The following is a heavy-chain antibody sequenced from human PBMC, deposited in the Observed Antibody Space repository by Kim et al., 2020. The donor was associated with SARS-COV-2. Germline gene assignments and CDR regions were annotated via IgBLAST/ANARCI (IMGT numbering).Heavy chain of an antibody. CDR2: IGIIVSTR. CDR1: EFTFSDSY. D-gene: IGHD4-17*01. Sequence: GGSLRLSCTASEFTFSDSYMSWIRQAPGKGLEWISYIGIIVSTRYYADSVEGRFTISRDNAKNSLYLQMNILRAEHTSMYFCAKVTPVSTNFFDHCGQG. V-gene: IGHV3-11*01. J-gene: IGHJ4*02. CDR3: AKVTPVSTNFFDH.